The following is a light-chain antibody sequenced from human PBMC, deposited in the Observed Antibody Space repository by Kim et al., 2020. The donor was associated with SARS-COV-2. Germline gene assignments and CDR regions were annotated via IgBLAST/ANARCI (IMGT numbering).Light chain of an antibody. V-gene: IGKV1-5*03. J-gene: IGKJ1*01. Sequence: DIQMTQSPSTLSASVGDKVTITCRASQSINSWLAWYQQKPGKAPKLLIQRASTLQSGVPSRFSGSGSGTEFTLSISCLQPDDFATYYCQQYNTDSRTFGQETKVDIK. CDR2: RAS. CDR3: QQYNTDSRT. CDR1: QSINSW.